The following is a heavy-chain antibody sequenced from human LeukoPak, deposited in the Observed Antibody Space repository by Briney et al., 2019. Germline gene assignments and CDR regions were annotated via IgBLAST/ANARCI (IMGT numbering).Heavy chain of an antibody. J-gene: IGHJ4*02. D-gene: IGHD3-3*01. Sequence: ASVKVSCKASGYTFTGYYMHWVRQAPGQGLEWMGWINPNSGGTNYAQKFQGRVTMTRDTSISTAYMELSRLRSDDTAVYYCATHYDFWSGLSHWGQGTLVTVSS. CDR1: GYTFTGYY. CDR2: INPNSGGT. V-gene: IGHV1-2*02. CDR3: ATHYDFWSGLSH.